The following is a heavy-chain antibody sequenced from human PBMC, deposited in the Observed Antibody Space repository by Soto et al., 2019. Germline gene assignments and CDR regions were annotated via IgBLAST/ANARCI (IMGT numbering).Heavy chain of an antibody. V-gene: IGHV4-59*01. Sequence: WGTLSLPCTVSVGSISRYYWGWIRQPPGKGLEWIGYIYYSGSTNYNPSLKSRVTISVDTSKNQFSLKLSSVTAADTAVYYCARDSTSALYYGMDVWGQGTTVTVS. J-gene: IGHJ6*02. CDR1: VGSISRYY. CDR2: IYYSGST. CDR3: ARDSTSALYYGMDV.